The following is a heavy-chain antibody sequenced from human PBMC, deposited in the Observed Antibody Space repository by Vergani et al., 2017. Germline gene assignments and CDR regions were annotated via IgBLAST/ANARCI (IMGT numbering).Heavy chain of an antibody. CDR1: GGSISSSNYY. J-gene: IGHJ4*02. Sequence: QLQLQESGPGLVKPSETPSLTCTVSGGSISSSNYYWGWIRQPPGKGLEWIGNIYYSGRTYYNPSLKSRVTISVDTSKNQFSLKLSSVTAADTAVYYCARHNYYDRSGYYQGFDYWGQGTLVTVSS. CDR2: IYYSGRT. V-gene: IGHV4-39*01. CDR3: ARHNYYDRSGYYQGFDY. D-gene: IGHD3-22*01.